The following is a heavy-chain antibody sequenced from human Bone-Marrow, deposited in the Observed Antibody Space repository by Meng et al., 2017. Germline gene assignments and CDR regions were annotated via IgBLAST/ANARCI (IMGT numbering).Heavy chain of an antibody. V-gene: IGHV4-38-2*01. D-gene: IGHD3-22*01. CDR2: IYHSGST. J-gene: IGHJ3*02. CDR1: GYSISSGYY. CDR3: ASQYYYDSSGYI. Sequence: GSLRLSCAVSGYSISSGYYWGWIRQPPGKGLEWIGSIYHSGSTYYNPSLKSRVTISVDTSKNQFSLKLSSVTATDTAVYYCASQYYYDSSGYIWGQGTVVTVSS.